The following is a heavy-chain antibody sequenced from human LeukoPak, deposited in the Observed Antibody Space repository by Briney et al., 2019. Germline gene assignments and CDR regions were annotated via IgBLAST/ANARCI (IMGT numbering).Heavy chain of an antibody. Sequence: ASVKVSCKPSGYTFTGYYMHWVRQAPGQGLEWMGWINPDSGGTKYAQKFQGRVTITRNTSISTAYMELSSLRSEDTAVYYCARGGSSSPFDYWGQGTLVTVSS. CDR3: ARGGSSSPFDY. V-gene: IGHV1-2*02. D-gene: IGHD6-13*01. CDR2: INPDSGGT. CDR1: GYTFTGYY. J-gene: IGHJ4*02.